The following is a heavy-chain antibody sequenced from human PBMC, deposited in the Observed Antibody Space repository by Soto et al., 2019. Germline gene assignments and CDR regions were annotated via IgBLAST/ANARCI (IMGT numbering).Heavy chain of an antibody. CDR3: ARVGLGLFGMDV. CDR1: GFTFSSYS. CDR2: ISGSSTI. J-gene: IGHJ6*02. V-gene: IGHV3-48*02. D-gene: IGHD3-16*01. Sequence: EVQLVESGGGLVQPGGSPRVSCAASGFTFSSYSINWVRQAPGKGLEWVSYISGSSTIYYADSVKGRFTISRDNAKNSLYPQMNSLRDEDTAVYYCARVGLGLFGMDVWGQGTTVTVSS.